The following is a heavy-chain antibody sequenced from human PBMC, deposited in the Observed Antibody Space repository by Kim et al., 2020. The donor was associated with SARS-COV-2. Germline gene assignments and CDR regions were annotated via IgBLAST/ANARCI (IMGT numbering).Heavy chain of an antibody. V-gene: IGHV3-43*02. D-gene: IGHD6-13*01. CDR2: ISGDGGST. Sequence: GGSLRLSCAASGFTFDDYAMHWVRQAPGKGLEWVSLISGDGGSTYYADSVKGRFTISRDNSKNSLYLQMNSLRTEDTALYYCAKDPASGQLATQEGRFDYWGQGTLVTVSS. CDR1: GFTFDDYA. CDR3: AKDPASGQLATQEGRFDY. J-gene: IGHJ4*02.